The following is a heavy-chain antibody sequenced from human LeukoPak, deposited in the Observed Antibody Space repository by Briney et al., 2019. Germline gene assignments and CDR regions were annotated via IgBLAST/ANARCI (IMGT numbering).Heavy chain of an antibody. V-gene: IGHV3-23*01. CDR2: ISGSGGST. CDR1: GFTFSTYA. CDR3: AKDGGGDYYGSGSYEGY. D-gene: IGHD3-10*01. Sequence: GGSLRLSCAASGFTFSTYAMSWVRQAPGKGLEWVSAISGSGGSTYYADSVKGRFTISRDNSKNTLYLQMNSLRAEDTAVYYCAKDGGGDYYGSGSYEGYWGQGTLVTVSS. J-gene: IGHJ4*02.